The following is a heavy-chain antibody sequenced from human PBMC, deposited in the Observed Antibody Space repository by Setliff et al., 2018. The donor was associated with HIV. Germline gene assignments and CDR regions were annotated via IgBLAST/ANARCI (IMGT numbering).Heavy chain of an antibody. CDR1: GGSISSGSYY. Sequence: SETLSLTCTVSGGSISSGSYYWSWIRQPAGKGLEWIGRIYTSGSTNYNPSLKSRLTMSVDTSKNQFSLKLSSVTAADTAVYYCARPRYTSSYTPFDYWGQGTLVTVSS. CDR3: ARPRYTSSYTPFDY. D-gene: IGHD6-6*01. V-gene: IGHV4-61*02. J-gene: IGHJ4*02. CDR2: IYTSGST.